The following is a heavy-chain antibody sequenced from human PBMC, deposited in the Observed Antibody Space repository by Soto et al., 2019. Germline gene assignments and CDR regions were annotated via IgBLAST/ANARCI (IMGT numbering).Heavy chain of an antibody. CDR1: GYIFINYA. Sequence: QVQLVQSGPEVKKPGASVRVSCKASGYIFINYAMHWVRQAPGQRLEWLGWISADNRNTRYSQKFQGRVSITRDEYGSTADLDLSSLTSEDTALYYCTRGQTMWGDSYSGLDVWGQGTTVTVSS. D-gene: IGHD1-26*01. CDR2: ISADNRNT. CDR3: TRGQTMWGDSYSGLDV. J-gene: IGHJ6*02. V-gene: IGHV1-3*01.